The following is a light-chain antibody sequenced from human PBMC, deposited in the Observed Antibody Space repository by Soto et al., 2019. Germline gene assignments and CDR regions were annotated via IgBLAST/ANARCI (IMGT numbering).Light chain of an antibody. CDR1: QDIGNL. CDR3: QQSYNLFT. Sequence: DIQMTQSPSSVSASVGDRVTLTCRASQDIGNLLAWYQQKPGKAPKLLIYFGSNLQTGVPSRFSGSGSGTDFTLTISSLQPEDFATYYCQQSYNLFTFGPGTKVDIK. V-gene: IGKV1-12*01. CDR2: FGS. J-gene: IGKJ3*01.